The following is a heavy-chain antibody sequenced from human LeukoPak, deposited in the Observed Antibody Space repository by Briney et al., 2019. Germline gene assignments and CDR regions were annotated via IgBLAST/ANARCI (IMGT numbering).Heavy chain of an antibody. Sequence: SVKVSCKASGGTFSSYAISWVRQAPGQGLEWMGGIIPIFGTANYAQKFQGRVTITADESTSIAYMELSSLRSEDTAVYYCARERLDAFDIWGQGTMVTVSS. J-gene: IGHJ3*02. CDR1: GGTFSSYA. V-gene: IGHV1-69*13. CDR3: ARERLDAFDI. CDR2: IIPIFGTA.